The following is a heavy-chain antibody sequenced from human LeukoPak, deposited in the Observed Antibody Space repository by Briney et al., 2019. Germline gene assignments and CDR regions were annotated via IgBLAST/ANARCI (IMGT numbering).Heavy chain of an antibody. D-gene: IGHD1-1*01. CDR2: MKGDGSLI. Sequence: GGSLRLSCAASGFTFGYFWMSWVRQAPGRGLQWVASMKGDGSLIHYVDSVKGRFTISRDNARNSLYLQMNSLRAEDTAIYFCARLSSGVTTFDYWGQGALVTVST. V-gene: IGHV3-7*01. J-gene: IGHJ4*02. CDR1: GFTFGYFW. CDR3: ARLSSGVTTFDY.